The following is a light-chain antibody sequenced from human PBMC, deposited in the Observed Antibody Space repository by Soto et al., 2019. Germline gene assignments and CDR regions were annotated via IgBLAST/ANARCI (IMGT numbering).Light chain of an antibody. J-gene: IGKJ4*01. CDR1: QSVSSGY. V-gene: IGKV3-20*01. Sequence: EIVLTQSPGTLSLSPGERATLSCRASQSVSSGYLAWYQQKPGQAPRLLIYGASSRATGIPDRFSGSGSGTDFTLTISGLEPEDFAMYYCQQYVTSPLTFGGGTKVDIK. CDR3: QQYVTSPLT. CDR2: GAS.